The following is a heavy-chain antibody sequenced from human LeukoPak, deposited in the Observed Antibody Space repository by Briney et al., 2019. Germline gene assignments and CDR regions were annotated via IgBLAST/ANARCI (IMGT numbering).Heavy chain of an antibody. J-gene: IGHJ4*02. V-gene: IGHV3-7*01. CDR3: ARLIGDRTIYDY. CDR2: INQGGSET. Sequence: GGSLRLSCAASGFTFRTYWMSWVRQAPGKGLEWVASINQGGSETYYVESVKGRFTISRDNAMNSFFPQMNSLRAEDTAVYYCARLIGDRTIYDYWGQGTLVTVSS. CDR1: GFTFRTYW. D-gene: IGHD6-6*01.